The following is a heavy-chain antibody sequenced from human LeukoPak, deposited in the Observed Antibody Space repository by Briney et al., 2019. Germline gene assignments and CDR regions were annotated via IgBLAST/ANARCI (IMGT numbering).Heavy chain of an antibody. D-gene: IGHD2-2*02. Sequence: GGSLRLPCVASGFIFRSHWMKWVRQAPGKGLEWVADIKEDGSEKYYEDSVKGRFIISRDNAENSLSLQMSSLRVEDTAVYYCVRAAPDTRYRHFDFWGRGTLVSVSS. V-gene: IGHV3-7*04. J-gene: IGHJ2*01. CDR1: GFIFRSHW. CDR3: VRAAPDTRYRHFDF. CDR2: IKEDGSEK.